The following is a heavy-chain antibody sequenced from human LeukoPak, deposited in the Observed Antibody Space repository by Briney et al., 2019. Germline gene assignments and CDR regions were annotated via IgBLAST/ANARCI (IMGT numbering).Heavy chain of an antibody. Sequence: GGSLRLSCAASGFNFNYYAMSWVRQAPGKGLEWVSTVSISGGSTYSADSVKGRFTISRDNSNKILYLQMHSLRAEDTAVYYCANGKMDAGWSNPHSSSWYGGFAYWGQGTLVTVSS. D-gene: IGHD6-13*01. CDR1: GFNFNYYA. V-gene: IGHV3-23*01. J-gene: IGHJ4*02. CDR3: ANGKMDAGWSNPHSSSWYGGFAY. CDR2: VSISGGST.